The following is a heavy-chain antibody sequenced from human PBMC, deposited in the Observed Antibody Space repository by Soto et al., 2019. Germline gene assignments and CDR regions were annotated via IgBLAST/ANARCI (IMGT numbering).Heavy chain of an antibody. V-gene: IGHV4-39*07. Sequence: SSETLSLTCTVSGGSIYRSGYYWGWIRQPPGRGLEWIGNIDYNGVTYSNPSLKSRVTISRDTSKNQFSLMLTSVTAADTATYYCVRVAYGGNMINGAPFSAFDYWSQGPLVTVSS. J-gene: IGHJ4*01. CDR1: GGSIYRSGYY. CDR2: IDYNGVT. D-gene: IGHD7-27*01. CDR3: VRVAYGGNMINGAPFSAFDY.